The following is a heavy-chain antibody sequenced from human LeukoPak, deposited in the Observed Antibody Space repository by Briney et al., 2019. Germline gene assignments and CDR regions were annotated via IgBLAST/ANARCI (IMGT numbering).Heavy chain of an antibody. CDR3: TTVSYYYGSGSYYGFDY. CDR2: IKSKTDGGTT. V-gene: IGHV3-15*01. D-gene: IGHD3-10*01. CDR1: GFTFSNAW. Sequence: GGSLRLSCAASGFTFSNAWMSWVRQAPGKGLEWVGRIKSKTDGGTTDYAAPVKGRFTISRDDSKNTLYLQMNSLKTEDTAVYYCTTVSYYYGSGSYYGFDYWGQGTLVTVSS. J-gene: IGHJ4*02.